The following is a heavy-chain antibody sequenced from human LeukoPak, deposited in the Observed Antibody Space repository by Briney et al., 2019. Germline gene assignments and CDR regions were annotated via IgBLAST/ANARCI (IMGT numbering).Heavy chain of an antibody. J-gene: IGHJ6*03. CDR3: ARSGAYGYYYYYYMDV. CDR2: ISAYNGNT. D-gene: IGHD5-12*01. CDR1: GYTFTGYY. V-gene: IGHV1-18*04. Sequence: ASVKVSCKASGYTFTGYYMHWVRQAPGQGLEWMGWISAYNGNTNYAQKVQGRVTMTTDTSTSTAYMEVKSLRSDDTAVYYCARSGAYGYYYYYYMDVWGKGTTVTVSS.